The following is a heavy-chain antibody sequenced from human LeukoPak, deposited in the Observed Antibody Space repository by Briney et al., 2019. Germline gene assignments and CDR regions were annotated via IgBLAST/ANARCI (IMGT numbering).Heavy chain of an antibody. CDR3: AIGPDVDTAMPKEA. D-gene: IGHD5-18*01. J-gene: IGHJ5*02. Sequence: PGGSLRLSCAASGFTFSGYAMSWVRQAPGKGLEWVSAISGSGGSTYYADSVKGRFTISRDNAKNSLYLQMNSLRAEDTAVYYCAIGPDVDTAMPKEAWGQGTLVTVSS. V-gene: IGHV3-23*01. CDR2: ISGSGGST. CDR1: GFTFSGYA.